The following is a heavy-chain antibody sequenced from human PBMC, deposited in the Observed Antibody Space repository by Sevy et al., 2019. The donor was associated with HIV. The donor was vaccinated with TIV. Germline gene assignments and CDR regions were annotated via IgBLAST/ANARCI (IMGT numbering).Heavy chain of an antibody. Sequence: GGSLRLSCAASGFTFSSYGMHWVRQAPGKGLEWVALIWYDGSNKYYADSVKGRFTISRDNSMNTLYLQMYSLGAEDTAVYYCVSGAYYYESRTENFDYWGQGTLVTVSS. V-gene: IGHV3-33*01. CDR2: IWYDGSNK. D-gene: IGHD3-22*01. J-gene: IGHJ4*02. CDR1: GFTFSSYG. CDR3: VSGAYYYESRTENFDY.